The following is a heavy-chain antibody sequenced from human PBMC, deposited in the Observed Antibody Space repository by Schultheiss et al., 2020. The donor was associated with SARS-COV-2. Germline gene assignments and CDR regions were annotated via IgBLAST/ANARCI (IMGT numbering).Heavy chain of an antibody. CDR3: ARDRGIAVAGTPYYGMDV. CDR1: GLTFSSYG. J-gene: IGHJ6*02. D-gene: IGHD6-19*01. Sequence: GGSLRLSCAASGLTFSSYGMHWVRQAPGKGLEWVAVIWYDGSNKYYADSVKGRFTISRDNSKNTLYLQMNSLRAEDTAVYYCARDRGIAVAGTPYYGMDVWGQGTTVTVSS. CDR2: IWYDGSNK. V-gene: IGHV3-33*08.